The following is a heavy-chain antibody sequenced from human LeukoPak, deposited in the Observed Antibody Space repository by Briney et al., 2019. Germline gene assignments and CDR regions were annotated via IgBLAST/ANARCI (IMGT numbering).Heavy chain of an antibody. J-gene: IGHJ4*02. CDR1: GFTFSSYG. CDR2: ISYDGSNK. V-gene: IGHV3-30*18. D-gene: IGHD1-26*01. Sequence: GGSLRLSCAASGFTFSSYGMHWVRQAPGKGLEWVAVISYDGSNKYYADSVKGRFTISRDNSKNTLYLQMNSLRAEDTAVYYCAKTKWELPEYWGQGTLVTVSS. CDR3: AKTKWELPEY.